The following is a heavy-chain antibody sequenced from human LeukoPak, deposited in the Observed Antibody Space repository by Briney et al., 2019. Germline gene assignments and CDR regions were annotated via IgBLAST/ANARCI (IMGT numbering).Heavy chain of an antibody. CDR3: ARGFTYYYDSSGYYYGPYYYYGMDV. CDR1: GYTFTVYY. CDR2: INPNSGGT. Sequence: ASVKVSCKASGYTFTVYYMHWVRQAPGQGLEWMRWINPNSGGTNYAQKFQGRVTMTRDTSISTAYMELSRLRSDDTAVYYCARGFTYYYDSSGYYYGPYYYYGMDVWGQGTTVTVSS. J-gene: IGHJ6*02. D-gene: IGHD3-22*01. V-gene: IGHV1-2*02.